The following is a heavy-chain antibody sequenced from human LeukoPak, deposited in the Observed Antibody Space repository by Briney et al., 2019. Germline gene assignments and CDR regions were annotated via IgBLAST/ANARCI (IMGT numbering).Heavy chain of an antibody. CDR2: NDYSGRT. CDR1: GGSVSSYY. D-gene: IGHD3-3*01. Sequence: SETLPLTCTVSGGSVSSYYWSWIQQPPGKGLQWIGYNDYSGRTNYNPSLKSRFTISIDTSKNQFSLKLGSVTAADTAVYYCARVGDWSGSYYYFDYWGQGTLVTVSS. V-gene: IGHV4-59*02. J-gene: IGHJ4*02. CDR3: ARVGDWSGSYYYFDY.